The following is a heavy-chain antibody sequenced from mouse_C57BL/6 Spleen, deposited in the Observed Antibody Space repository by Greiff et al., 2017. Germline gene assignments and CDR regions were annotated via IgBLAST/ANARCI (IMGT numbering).Heavy chain of an antibody. CDR3: PYGSSYGGFAY. CDR2: IDPETGGT. V-gene: IGHV1-15*01. CDR1: GYTFTDYE. Sequence: SGAELVRPGASVTLSCKASGYTFTDYEMHWVKQTPVHGLEWIGAIDPETGGTAYNQKFKGKAILTADKSSSTAYMELRSLTSEDSAVYYCPYGSSYGGFAYWGQGTLVTVSA. D-gene: IGHD1-1*01. J-gene: IGHJ3*01.